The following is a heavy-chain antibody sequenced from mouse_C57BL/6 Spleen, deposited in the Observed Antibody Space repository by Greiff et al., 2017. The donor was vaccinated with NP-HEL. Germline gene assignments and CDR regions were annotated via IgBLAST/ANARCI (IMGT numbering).Heavy chain of an antibody. V-gene: IGHV1-66*01. CDR3: ARWDDYDGFAY. D-gene: IGHD2-4*01. CDR1: GYSFTSYY. CDR2: IYPGSGNT. Sequence: VKLQQSGPELVKPGASVKISCKASGYSFTSYYIHWVKQRPGQGLEWIGWIYPGSGNTKYNEKFKGKATLTADTSSSTAYMQLSSLTSEDSAVYYCARWDDYDGFAYWGQGTLVTVSA. J-gene: IGHJ3*01.